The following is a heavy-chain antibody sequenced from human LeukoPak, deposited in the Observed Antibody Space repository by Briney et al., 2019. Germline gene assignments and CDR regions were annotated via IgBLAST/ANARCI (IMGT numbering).Heavy chain of an antibody. CDR1: GYTFTVYY. V-gene: IGHV1-2*02. D-gene: IGHD6-19*01. CDR2: INPNSGGT. CDR3: ARAEVAGTNYYYYMDV. Sequence: ASVTVSFKASGYTFTVYYMHWVRQAPGQGLEWMGWINPNSGGTNYAQKFQGRVTMTRDTSISTAYMELSRLRSDDTAVYYCARAEVAGTNYYYYMDVWGKGTTVTISS. J-gene: IGHJ6*03.